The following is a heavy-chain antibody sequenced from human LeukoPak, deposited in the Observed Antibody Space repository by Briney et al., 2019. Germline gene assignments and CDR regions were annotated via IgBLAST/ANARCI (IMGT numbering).Heavy chain of an antibody. J-gene: IGHJ6*03. CDR1: GFTFSSYS. V-gene: IGHV3-30*03. Sequence: GGSLRLSCAASGFTFSSYSMNWVRQAPGKGLEWVAVISYDGSNKYYADSVKGRLTISRDNSKNTLYLQMNSLRAEDTAVYYCARVSRAVAGTYYYYYMDVWGKGTTVTISS. CDR3: ARVSRAVAGTYYYYYMDV. D-gene: IGHD6-19*01. CDR2: ISYDGSNK.